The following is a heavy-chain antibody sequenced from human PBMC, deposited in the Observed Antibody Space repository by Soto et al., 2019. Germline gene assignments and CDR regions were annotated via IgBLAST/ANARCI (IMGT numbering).Heavy chain of an antibody. Sequence: QVRLHESGPGLVKPSETLSLTCTVSTDSFNDYYWSWIRQPPGKGLEWIGSIYHTGNTNYNPSLESRVSISVRTSKNQFSPRLSSVNASDTAGYYFSGDVRIPDALDNWGQGTLVTVSS. D-gene: IGHD5-18*01. CDR3: SGDVRIPDALDN. J-gene: IGHJ3*02. CDR1: TDSFNDYY. V-gene: IGHV4-59*12. CDR2: IYHTGNT.